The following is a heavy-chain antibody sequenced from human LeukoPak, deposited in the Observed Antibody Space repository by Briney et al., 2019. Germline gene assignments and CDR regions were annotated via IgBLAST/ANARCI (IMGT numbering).Heavy chain of an antibody. J-gene: IGHJ1*01. CDR3: VKDKSALLLEYFQH. D-gene: IGHD1-26*01. V-gene: IGHV3-21*01. Sequence: PGGSLRLSCAASGFTFSSYTMNWVRQAPGKGLEWVSSISSSSSYIYYADSLKGRFTISRDNAKNSLYPQMSSLRAEDTAVYYCVKDKSALLLEYFQHWGQGTLVTVSS. CDR2: ISSSSSYI. CDR1: GFTFSSYT.